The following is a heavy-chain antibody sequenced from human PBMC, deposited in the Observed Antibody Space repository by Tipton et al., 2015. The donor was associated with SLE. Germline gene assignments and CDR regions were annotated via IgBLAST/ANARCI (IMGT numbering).Heavy chain of an antibody. J-gene: IGHJ4*02. V-gene: IGHV4-34*01. CDR2: INHSGST. CDR3: ARGLPDFDY. Sequence: LRLSCAVYGGSFSGYYWSWIRQPPGKGLEWTGEINHSGSTNYNPSLKSRVTISVDTSKNQFSLKLSSVTAADTAVYYCARGLPDFDYWGQGTLVTVSS. CDR1: GGSFSGYY.